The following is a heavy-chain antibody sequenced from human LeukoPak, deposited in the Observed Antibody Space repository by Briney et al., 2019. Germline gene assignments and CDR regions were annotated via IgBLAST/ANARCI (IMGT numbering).Heavy chain of an antibody. CDR1: GFTFSSHA. CDR3: AKAAYGDYVNWFDP. CDR2: IGGIGAST. Sequence: PGGSLRLSCAASGFTFSSHAMNWVRQAPGKGLEWVSSIGGIGASTYYADSVKGRFTISRDNSKNTLYLQMSSLRAEDTALYYCAKAAYGDYVNWFDPWGQGILVIVSS. J-gene: IGHJ5*02. D-gene: IGHD4-17*01. V-gene: IGHV3-23*01.